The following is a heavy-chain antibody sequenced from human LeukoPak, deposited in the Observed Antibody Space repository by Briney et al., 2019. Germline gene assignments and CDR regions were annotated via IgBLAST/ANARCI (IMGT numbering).Heavy chain of an antibody. V-gene: IGHV4-39*07. D-gene: IGHD2-2*01. J-gene: IGHJ5*02. CDR1: GGSISSSSYY. CDR3: ARAWGYQVPLWFNWFDP. CDR2: IYYSGST. Sequence: SETLSLTCTVSGGSISSSSYYWGWIRQPPGKGLEWIGSIYYSGSTYYNPSLKSRVTISVDTSKNQFSLKLSSVTAADTAVYYCARAWGYQVPLWFNWFDPWGQGTLVTVSS.